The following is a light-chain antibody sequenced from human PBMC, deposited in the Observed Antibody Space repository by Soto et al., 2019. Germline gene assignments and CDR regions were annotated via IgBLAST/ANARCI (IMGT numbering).Light chain of an antibody. V-gene: IGKV3-15*01. J-gene: IGKJ1*01. CDR1: QSVSSY. Sequence: EVVMTQSPATLSVSPGERVTLSCRASQSVSSYLAWYQQKPGQAPRLLIYVASSRATGIPVRLSGSGSGTEFTLTISSLQSEDFGVYYCQQNKDWPGTFGQGTKV. CDR3: QQNKDWPGT. CDR2: VAS.